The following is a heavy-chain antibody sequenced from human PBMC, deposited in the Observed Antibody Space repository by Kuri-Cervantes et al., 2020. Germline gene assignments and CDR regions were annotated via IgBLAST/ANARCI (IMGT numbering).Heavy chain of an antibody. Sequence: LSLPCAASGFTFSSYAMSWVRQAPGKGLEWVSAISGSGGSTYYADSVKGRFTISRDNSKNTLYLQMNSLRAEDTAVYYCAKISLYYYDSSGYYFALYFQHWGQGTLVTVSS. CDR2: ISGSGGST. J-gene: IGHJ1*01. CDR1: GFTFSSYA. D-gene: IGHD3-22*01. V-gene: IGHV3-23*01. CDR3: AKISLYYYDSSGYYFALYFQH.